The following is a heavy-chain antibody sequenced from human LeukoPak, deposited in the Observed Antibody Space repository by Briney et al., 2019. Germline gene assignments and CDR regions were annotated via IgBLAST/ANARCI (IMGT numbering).Heavy chain of an antibody. V-gene: IGHV3-30*18. CDR3: AKWVLSLGGYFDY. J-gene: IGHJ4*02. Sequence: GGSLRLSCAASGFTFSSYGMHWVRQAPGKGLEWVAVISYDGSNKYYADSVKGRFTISRDNSKNTLYLQMNSLRAEDTAVYYCAKWVLSLGGYFDYWGQGTLVTVSS. D-gene: IGHD2-8*01. CDR1: GFTFSSYG. CDR2: ISYDGSNK.